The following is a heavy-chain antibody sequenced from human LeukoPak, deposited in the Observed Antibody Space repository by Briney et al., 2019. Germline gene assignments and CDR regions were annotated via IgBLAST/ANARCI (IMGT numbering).Heavy chain of an antibody. J-gene: IGHJ5*02. D-gene: IGHD3-3*01. CDR3: ARGPYYDFWSGYYTGMFRTLTNNWFDP. CDR2: ISAYNGNT. CDR1: GYTFTSYG. Sequence: ASVKVSCKASGYTFTSYGISWVRQAPGQGLEWMGWISAYNGNTNYAQKLQGRVTMTRDMSTSTVYMELSSLRSEDTAVYYRARGPYYDFWSGYYTGMFRTLTNNWFDPWGQGTLVTVSS. V-gene: IGHV1-18*01.